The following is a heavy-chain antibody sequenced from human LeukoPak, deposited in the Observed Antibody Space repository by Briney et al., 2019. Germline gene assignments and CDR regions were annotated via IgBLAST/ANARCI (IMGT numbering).Heavy chain of an antibody. CDR2: IIPIFGTA. Sequence: SVKVSCKASGGTFSSYAISWVRQAPGQGLEWMGGIIPIFGTANYAQKFQGRVTITTDESTSTAYMELSSLRSEDTAVYYCARTTMIDPDAFDIWGQGTMVTVSS. V-gene: IGHV1-69*05. J-gene: IGHJ3*02. CDR1: GGTFSSYA. D-gene: IGHD3-22*01. CDR3: ARTTMIDPDAFDI.